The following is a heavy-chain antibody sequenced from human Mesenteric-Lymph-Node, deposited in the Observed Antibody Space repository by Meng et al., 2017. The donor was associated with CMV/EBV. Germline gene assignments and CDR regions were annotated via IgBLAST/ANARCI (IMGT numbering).Heavy chain of an antibody. V-gene: IGHV1-8*01. Sequence: ASVKVSCKPSGYPFTSFDINWVRQATGQGLEWVGRVNPTSGDTVYAQNFQGRVTMTSNTSINTGYMELRSLRSEDTAVYYCTRGQIYKEPAGWSYGMDVWGQGTTVTVSS. D-gene: IGHD2-2*01. CDR2: VNPTSGDT. CDR1: GYPFTSFD. J-gene: IGHJ6*02. CDR3: TRGQIYKEPAGWSYGMDV.